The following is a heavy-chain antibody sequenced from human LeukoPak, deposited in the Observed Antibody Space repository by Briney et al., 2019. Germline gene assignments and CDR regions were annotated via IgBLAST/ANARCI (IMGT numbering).Heavy chain of an antibody. CDR1: GGSISNYY. CDR3: ARTYYDSSGYYYPYYFDY. J-gene: IGHJ4*02. D-gene: IGHD3-22*01. V-gene: IGHV4-59*01. CDR2: IYYSGST. Sequence: SETLYLTCSVSGGSISNYYWSRIRQPPGKGLEWIGYIYYSGSTNYNPSLKSRVTISVDTSKNQFSLKLSSVTAADTAVYYCARTYYDSSGYYYPYYFDYWGQGTLVTVPS.